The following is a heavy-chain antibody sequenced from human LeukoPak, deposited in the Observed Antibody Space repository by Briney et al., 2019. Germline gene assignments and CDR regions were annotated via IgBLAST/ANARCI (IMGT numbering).Heavy chain of an antibody. D-gene: IGHD5-18*01. CDR3: ARAAMVTRTSLDY. CDR1: GFTFSSYS. J-gene: IGHJ4*02. V-gene: IGHV3-21*01. Sequence: GGSLRLSCAASGFTFSSYSMNWVRQAPGKGLEWVSSISSSSSYIYYADSVKGRFTISRDNAKNSLYLQMNSLRAEDTAVYYCARAAMVTRTSLDYWGQGTLVTVSS. CDR2: ISSSSSYI.